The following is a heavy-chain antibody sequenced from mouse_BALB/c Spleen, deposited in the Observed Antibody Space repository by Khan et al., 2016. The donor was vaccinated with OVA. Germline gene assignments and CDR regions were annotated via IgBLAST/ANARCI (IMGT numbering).Heavy chain of an antibody. Sequence: QVQLKESGPGLVQPSQSLSISCTVSGFSLTNYGVHWVRQSPGKGLEWLGVIWRDGSRDYNAAFMSRLYITKDNSKSQVVFKSNSLKADDTAICYRAKNQAGYAMDYCGQGTSVTVSS. CDR1: GFSLTNYG. CDR2: IWRDGSR. V-gene: IGHV2-5*01. CDR3: AKNQAGYAMDY. J-gene: IGHJ4*01.